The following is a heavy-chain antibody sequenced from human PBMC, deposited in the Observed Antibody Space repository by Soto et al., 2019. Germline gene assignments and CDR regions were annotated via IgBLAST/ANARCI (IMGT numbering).Heavy chain of an antibody. D-gene: IGHD3-10*01. J-gene: IGHJ4*02. Sequence: EVQLVESGGGLVKRGGSLRLSCAASGFTFSSYSMNWVRQAPGKGLEWVSSISASGSSIYYTDSVKGRLTISRDNAKNSLHLQMNSLRAEDTAVYYCVRSNMWFGEVTVDYWGQGTLVTVSS. CDR2: ISASGSSI. CDR3: VRSNMWFGEVTVDY. V-gene: IGHV3-21*01. CDR1: GFTFSSYS.